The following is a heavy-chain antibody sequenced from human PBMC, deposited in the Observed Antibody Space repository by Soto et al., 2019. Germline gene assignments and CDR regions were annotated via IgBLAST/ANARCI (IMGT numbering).Heavy chain of an antibody. J-gene: IGHJ3*02. CDR1: GFSFSTYT. D-gene: IGHD3-22*01. CDR3: AMYRAGVSSGYQHDAFDI. V-gene: IGHV3-23*01. Sequence: PGGSLRLSCAASGFSFSTYTMSWVRQAAGKGLEWVADINISETKYYADSAKSRFTTTRYNTENTLHMQMNSLRAEDTAVYYCAMYRAGVSSGYQHDAFDIWGQGTMVTVSS. CDR2: INISETK.